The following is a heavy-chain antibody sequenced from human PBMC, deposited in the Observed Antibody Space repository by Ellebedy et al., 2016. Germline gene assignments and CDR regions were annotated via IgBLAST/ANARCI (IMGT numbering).Heavy chain of an antibody. D-gene: IGHD5-18*01. CDR2: ISFSGFS. CDR1: GGSVSRDY. CDR3: ARLPSGNIFGYFDY. J-gene: IGHJ4*02. V-gene: IGHV4-59*02. Sequence: SETLSLTCTVSGGSVSRDYWSWIRQPPGKGLEWIGYISFSGFSKYNPSLKSRVTISGDTSKSEFSLNLSSVTAADTAMYYCARLPSGNIFGYFDYWGQGILVTVSS.